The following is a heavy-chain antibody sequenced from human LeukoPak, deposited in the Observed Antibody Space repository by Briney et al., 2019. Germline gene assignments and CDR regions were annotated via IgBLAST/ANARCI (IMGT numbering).Heavy chain of an antibody. D-gene: IGHD3-10*01. J-gene: IGHJ4*02. V-gene: IGHV1-46*01. CDR3: ARDSGMVRGTVDY. CDR2: INPSGGST. CDR1: GYTFTSYY. Sequence: ASVKVSWKSSGYTFTSYYMYWVRQAPGQGLEWIGIINPSGGSTSYAQKFQGRVTMTRDTSTSTVYMELSSLRSEDTAVYYCARDSGMVRGTVDYWGQGTLVTVSS.